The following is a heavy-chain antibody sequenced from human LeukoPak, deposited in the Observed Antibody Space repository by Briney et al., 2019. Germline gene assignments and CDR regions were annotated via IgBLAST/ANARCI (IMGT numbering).Heavy chain of an antibody. V-gene: IGHV1-18*01. CDR2: ISAYNGNT. CDR1: GYTFTSYG. J-gene: IGHJ4*02. CDR3: ARDRGTWIQLWFPDY. Sequence: ASVKVSCKASGYTFTSYGISWVRQAPGQGLEWMGWISAYNGNTNYAQKLQGRVTMTTDTSTSTAYMELRSLRSDDTAVYYCARDRGTWIQLWFPDYWGQGTLVTISS. D-gene: IGHD5-18*01.